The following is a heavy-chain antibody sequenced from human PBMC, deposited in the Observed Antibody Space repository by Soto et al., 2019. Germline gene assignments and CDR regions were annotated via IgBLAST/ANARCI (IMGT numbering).Heavy chain of an antibody. D-gene: IGHD2-8*01. CDR1: GDSVSSNSAA. CDR3: ASDPQGDIVLMAQIYGRDG. CDR2: TYYRSKWYN. Sequence: PSQTLSLTCAISGDSVSSNSAAWNWIRQSPSRGLEWLGRTYYRSKWYNDYAVSVKSRITINPDTSKNQFSLQLNYVTPEDTAVYYCASDPQGDIVLMAQIYGRDGRERVTTGTVGS. V-gene: IGHV6-1*01. J-gene: IGHJ6*01.